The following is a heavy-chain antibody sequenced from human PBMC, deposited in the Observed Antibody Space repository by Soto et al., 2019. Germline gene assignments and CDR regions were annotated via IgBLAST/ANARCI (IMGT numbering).Heavy chain of an antibody. J-gene: IGHJ4*02. CDR3: ARDRSRHPY. V-gene: IGHV3-7*01. Sequence: GGSLRLSCVASGFTFDNYCMTWVRQAPGKGLEWVASIKEDGGEKHYVDSVKGRFTISRDNAKNSLYLQTNTLRAEDTAVYYCARDRSRHPYWCQGTLVTVSS. CDR1: GFTFDNYC. CDR2: IKEDGGEK.